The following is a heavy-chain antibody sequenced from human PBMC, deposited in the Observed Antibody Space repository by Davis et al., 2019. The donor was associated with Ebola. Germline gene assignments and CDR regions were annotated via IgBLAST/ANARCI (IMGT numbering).Heavy chain of an antibody. J-gene: IGHJ5*02. CDR3: AIEGYYYGSGSPPSFDP. Sequence: GESLKISCAASGFTVSSNYMSWVRQAPGKGLEWVSVIYSGGSTYHADSVKGRFTISRDNSKNTLYLQMNSLRAEDTAVYYCAIEGYYYGSGSPPSFDPWGQGTLVTVSS. CDR2: IYSGGST. CDR1: GFTVSSNY. V-gene: IGHV3-66*01. D-gene: IGHD3-10*01.